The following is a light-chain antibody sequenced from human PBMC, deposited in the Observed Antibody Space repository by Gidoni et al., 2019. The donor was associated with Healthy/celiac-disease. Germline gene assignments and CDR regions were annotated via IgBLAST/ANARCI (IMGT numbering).Light chain of an antibody. CDR1: SSDVGSYNL. Sequence: QSDLTQPASVSGSPGQSITISCTGTSSDVGSYNLVSWYQQHPGKAPNLMIYEGSKRPSGVSNRFSGSKSGNTASLTISGLQAEDEADYYCCSYAGSSTSVVFGGGTKLTVL. J-gene: IGLJ2*01. CDR3: CSYAGSSTSVV. V-gene: IGLV2-23*01. CDR2: EGS.